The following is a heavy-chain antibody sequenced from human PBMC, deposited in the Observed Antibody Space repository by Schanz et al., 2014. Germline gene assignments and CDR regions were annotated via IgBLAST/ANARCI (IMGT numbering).Heavy chain of an antibody. CDR2: ISHDGNNK. D-gene: IGHD2-15*01. J-gene: IGHJ4*02. CDR1: GFTFGSYP. Sequence: QVQLVESGGGVVQPGRSLRLSCAASGFTFGSYPIHWVRQAPGKGLEWVAVISHDGNNKYYGDSVKGRFTISRDNSKNTVYRLMNSLRVEDTAVYYCARVVAAAPQGCNYWGRGTLVTVSS. CDR3: ARVVAAAPQGCNY. V-gene: IGHV3-30*04.